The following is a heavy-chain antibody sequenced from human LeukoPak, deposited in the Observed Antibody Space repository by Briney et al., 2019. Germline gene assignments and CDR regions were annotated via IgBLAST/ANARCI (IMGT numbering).Heavy chain of an antibody. J-gene: IGHJ4*02. CDR3: AKISGTAGSWEN. D-gene: IGHD6-13*01. Sequence: GGSLRLSCAASGFTFSSCAMSWVRQAPGKGLEWVSAISGSGGGTYYADSVKGRFTISRDNSKNTLYLQMNSLRAEDTAVYYCAKISGTAGSWENWGQGTLVTVSS. CDR2: ISGSGGGT. CDR1: GFTFSSCA. V-gene: IGHV3-23*01.